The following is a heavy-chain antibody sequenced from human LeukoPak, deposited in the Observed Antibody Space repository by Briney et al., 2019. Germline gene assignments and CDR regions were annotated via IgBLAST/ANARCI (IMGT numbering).Heavy chain of an antibody. CDR3: ARVYYDTNGYLYLDY. CDR1: GFSFNTYA. V-gene: IGHV3-23*01. D-gene: IGHD3-22*01. Sequence: GGSLRLSCAASGFSFNTYAMSWVRQAPGRGLEWVSSISGSDSGTFYADSVKGRFTISRDNSKNTLHLQMNSLRDEDTAVYYCARVYYDTNGYLYLDYWGQGTLVTVSS. J-gene: IGHJ4*02. CDR2: ISGSDSGT.